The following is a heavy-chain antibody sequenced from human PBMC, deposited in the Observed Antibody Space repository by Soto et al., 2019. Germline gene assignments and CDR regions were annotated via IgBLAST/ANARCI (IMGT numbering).Heavy chain of an antibody. V-gene: IGHV4-39*01. CDR2: IYYSGST. J-gene: IGHJ5*02. Sequence: QLQLQESGPGLVKPSETLSLTCTVSGGSISSSSYYWGWIRQPPGKGLEWIGSIYYSGSTYYNPSLKSRVTISVDTSKNQFSLKLSSVTAADTAVYYCARPNYGSGSATNWFDPWGQGTLVTVSS. CDR3: ARPNYGSGSATNWFDP. D-gene: IGHD3-10*01. CDR1: GGSISSSSYY.